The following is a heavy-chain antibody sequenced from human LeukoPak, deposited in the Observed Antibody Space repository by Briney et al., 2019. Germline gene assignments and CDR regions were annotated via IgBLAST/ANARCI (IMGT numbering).Heavy chain of an antibody. J-gene: IGHJ6*03. Sequence: SGGSLRLSCAASGFTASGNYMTWVRQAPGKGLEWVSVIHKNAITYYADIVKGRFTISRDNSKNTVFLQMNSLRAEDTAVYYCARSLRVRGVPDYMDVWGRGTTVTISS. V-gene: IGHV3-53*01. CDR1: GFTASGNY. D-gene: IGHD3-10*01. CDR2: IHKNAIT. CDR3: ARSLRVRGVPDYMDV.